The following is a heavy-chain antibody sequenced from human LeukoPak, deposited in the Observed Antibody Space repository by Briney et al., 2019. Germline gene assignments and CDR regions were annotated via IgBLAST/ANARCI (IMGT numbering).Heavy chain of an antibody. D-gene: IGHD3-10*01. J-gene: IGHJ5*02. CDR1: GFTFSDYY. CDR2: ISSSGGTI. Sequence: GGSLRLSCAASGFTFSDYYMSWIRQAPGKGLEWVSYISSSGGTIYYADSVKGRFTISRDNAKNSLYLQMNSLRAEDTAVYYCARTSITMVRGANNWFDPWGQGTLVTVSS. CDR3: ARTSITMVRGANNWFDP. V-gene: IGHV3-11*04.